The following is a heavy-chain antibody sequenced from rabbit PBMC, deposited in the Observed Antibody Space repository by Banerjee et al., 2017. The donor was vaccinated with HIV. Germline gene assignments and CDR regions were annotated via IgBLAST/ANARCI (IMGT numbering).Heavy chain of an antibody. CDR3: ARVHTSGWGLEYFNL. V-gene: IGHV1S7*01. CDR2: ISSGGTT. D-gene: IGHD4-1*01. CDR1: GFSLISYS. J-gene: IGHJ4*01. Sequence: QLKESGGGLVQPGGSLKLPCKASGFSLISYSMSWVRQAPGKGLEWIGWISSGGTTWFASWVNGRFTISRDNAQNSLYLQLNSLAAADTATYFCARVHTSGWGLEYFNLWGPGTLVTVS.